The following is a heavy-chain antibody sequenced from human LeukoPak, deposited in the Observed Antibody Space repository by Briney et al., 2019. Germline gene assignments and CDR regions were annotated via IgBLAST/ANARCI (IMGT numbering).Heavy chain of an antibody. CDR2: ICAYNGNT. Sequence: ASVKVSCKASGYTFTSYGISWVRQAPGQGLEWMGWICAYNGNTNYAQKLQGRVTMTTDTSTSTAYMELRSLRSDDTAVYYCARDADYDYVWGTNDYWGQGTLVTVSS. CDR1: GYTFTSYG. D-gene: IGHD3-16*01. J-gene: IGHJ4*02. CDR3: ARDADYDYVWGTNDY. V-gene: IGHV1-18*01.